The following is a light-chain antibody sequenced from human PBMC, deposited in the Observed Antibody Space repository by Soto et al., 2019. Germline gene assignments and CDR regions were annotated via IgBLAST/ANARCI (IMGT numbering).Light chain of an antibody. V-gene: IGLV2-14*01. J-gene: IGLJ2*01. Sequence: QSALTQPASVSGSPGQSITISCSGFSSDVGDYNYVSWYQQHAGKVPKLIIYEVTNRPLGVSNRFSGSKSGYTASLTISGLQTDDEADYYFSSYTSSTRLFGGGTKLTVL. CDR3: SSYTSSTRL. CDR2: EVT. CDR1: SSDVGDYNY.